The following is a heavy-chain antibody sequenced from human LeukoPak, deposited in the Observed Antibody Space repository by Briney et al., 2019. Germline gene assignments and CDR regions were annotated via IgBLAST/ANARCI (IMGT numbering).Heavy chain of an antibody. CDR3: AKSYYDSSGYYGEDYFDY. CDR1: GFMFSQHT. Sequence: AGGSLRLSCAVSGFMFSQHTMSWVRQAPGKRLEWVSSISGSGDATRYADSVMGRFTISRDNSKNTLYLQMNSLRAEDTAVYYCAKSYYDSSGYYGEDYFDYWGQGTLVTVSS. V-gene: IGHV3-23*01. J-gene: IGHJ4*02. CDR2: ISGSGDAT. D-gene: IGHD3-22*01.